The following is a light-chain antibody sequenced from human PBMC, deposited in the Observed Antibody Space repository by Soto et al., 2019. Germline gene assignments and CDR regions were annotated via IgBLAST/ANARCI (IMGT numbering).Light chain of an antibody. CDR3: CSYTSSSTLV. V-gene: IGLV2-14*01. CDR1: SSDVGYYKY. Sequence: QSVLTQPASVSGSPGQSISISCTGTSSDVGYYKYVSWYQQCPGRAPKLLIYEVTNRPSGVSNRFSGSESDNTASLTISGLQAEDEADYYCCSYTSSSTLVFGAGTKLTVL. J-gene: IGLJ1*01. CDR2: EVT.